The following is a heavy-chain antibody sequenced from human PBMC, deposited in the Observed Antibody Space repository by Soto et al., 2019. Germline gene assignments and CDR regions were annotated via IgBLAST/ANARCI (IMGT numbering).Heavy chain of an antibody. Sequence: GGSLRLSCAASGFTFSSYAMHWVRQAPGKGLEWVAVISYDGSNKYYADSVKGRFTISRDNSKNTLYLQMNSLRAEDTAVYYCARGGYYDSSGYYYYYGMDVWGQGTTVTVSS. D-gene: IGHD3-22*01. V-gene: IGHV3-30-3*01. CDR1: GFTFSSYA. J-gene: IGHJ6*02. CDR2: ISYDGSNK. CDR3: ARGGYYDSSGYYYYYGMDV.